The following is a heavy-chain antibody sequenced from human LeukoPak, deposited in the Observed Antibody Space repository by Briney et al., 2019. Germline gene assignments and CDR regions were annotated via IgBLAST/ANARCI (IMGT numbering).Heavy chain of an antibody. CDR1: GFTFSSYA. CDR2: ISYDGSNK. J-gene: IGHJ4*02. CDR3: ASTDPRYCSGTSCYYDY. V-gene: IGHV3-30*04. D-gene: IGHD2-2*01. Sequence: PGRSLRLSCAASGFTFSSYAMHWVRQAPGKGLEWVAVISYDGSNKYYADSVKGRFTISRDNSKNTLYLQMNSLRAEGTAVYYCASTDPRYCSGTSCYYDYWGQGTLVTVSS.